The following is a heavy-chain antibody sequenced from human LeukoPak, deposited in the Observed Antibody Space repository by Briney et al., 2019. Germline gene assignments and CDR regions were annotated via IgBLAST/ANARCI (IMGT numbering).Heavy chain of an antibody. D-gene: IGHD3-10*01. J-gene: IGHJ4*02. CDR2: ICWNSGSI. Sequence: GGALRLSCAASGFTLSSYAMSWVRPAPGKGLEWVSGICWNSGSIGYADSVKGRFTISRDNAKNSLYLQMNSLRAEDTALYYCAKDISFLGTMVRGPFDYWGQGTLVTVSS. CDR1: GFTLSSYA. CDR3: AKDISFLGTMVRGPFDY. V-gene: IGHV3-9*01.